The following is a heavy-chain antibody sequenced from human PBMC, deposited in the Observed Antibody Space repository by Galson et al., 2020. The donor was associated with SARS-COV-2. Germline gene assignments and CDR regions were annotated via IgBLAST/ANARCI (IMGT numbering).Heavy chain of an antibody. Sequence: GGSLRLSCAASGFTFSSYGMHWVRQAPGKGLEWVAVIWYDGSNKYYADSVKGRFTISRDNSNNTLYLQMNSLRAEDTAVYYCARDGPQAAAGPIYWYFDLWGRGTLVTVSS. CDR3: ARDGPQAAAGPIYWYFDL. CDR1: GFTFSSYG. V-gene: IGHV3-33*01. D-gene: IGHD6-13*01. CDR2: IWYDGSNK. J-gene: IGHJ2*01.